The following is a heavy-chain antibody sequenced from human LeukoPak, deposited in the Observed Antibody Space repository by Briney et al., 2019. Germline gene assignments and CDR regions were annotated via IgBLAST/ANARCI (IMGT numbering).Heavy chain of an antibody. CDR3: ARAQRMGRYSYYYGSGSLYNWFDP. CDR2: IIPIFGTA. J-gene: IGHJ5*02. V-gene: IGHV1-69*05. CDR1: GGTFSSYA. Sequence: GASVKVSCKASGGTFSSYAISWVRQAPGQGLEWMGGIIPIFGTANYAQKFQGRVTMTRDTSTSTVYMELSSLRSEDTAVYYCARAQRMGRYSYYYGSGSLYNWFDPWGQGTLVTVSS. D-gene: IGHD3-10*01.